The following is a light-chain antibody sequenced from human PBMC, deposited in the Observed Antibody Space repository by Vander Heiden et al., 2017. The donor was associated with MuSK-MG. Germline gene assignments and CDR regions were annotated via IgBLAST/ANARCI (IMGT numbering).Light chain of an antibody. Sequence: DIQMTQSPSSLSASVGDRVTITCQASQDISRNLIWYQQKRGEAPNLLIYDASNLETGVPSRFSGSGSGTDFTFTISSLQPDDIATYFCQQYDNLPFTFGHGTKVDFK. CDR2: DAS. CDR3: QQYDNLPFT. V-gene: IGKV1-33*01. CDR1: QDISRN. J-gene: IGKJ3*01.